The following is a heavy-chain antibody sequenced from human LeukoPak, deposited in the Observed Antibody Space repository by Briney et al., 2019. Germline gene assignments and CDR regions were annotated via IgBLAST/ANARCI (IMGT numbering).Heavy chain of an antibody. CDR3: AKSPPYCGGDCYVQY. D-gene: IGHD2-21*02. Sequence: GRSLRLSCAASGFTFSSYGMHWVRQAPGKGLEWVAVISYDGSNKYYADSVKGRFTISRDNSKNTLYLQMNSLRAEDTAVYYCAKSPPYCGGDCYVQYWGQGTLVTVSS. CDR2: ISYDGSNK. J-gene: IGHJ4*02. V-gene: IGHV3-30*18. CDR1: GFTFSSYG.